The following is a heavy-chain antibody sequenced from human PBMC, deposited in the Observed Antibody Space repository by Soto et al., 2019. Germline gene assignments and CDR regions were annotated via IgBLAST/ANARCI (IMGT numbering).Heavy chain of an antibody. CDR3: AIFSVALYYYGMDV. Sequence: PGGSLRLSCAASGFTFGSYAMSWVRQAPGKGLEWVSAISGSGGSTYYADSVKGRFTISRDNSKNTLYLQMNSLRAEDTAVYYCAIFSVALYYYGMDVWGQGTTVTVSS. J-gene: IGHJ6*02. V-gene: IGHV3-23*01. CDR2: ISGSGGST. CDR1: GFTFGSYA. D-gene: IGHD1-26*01.